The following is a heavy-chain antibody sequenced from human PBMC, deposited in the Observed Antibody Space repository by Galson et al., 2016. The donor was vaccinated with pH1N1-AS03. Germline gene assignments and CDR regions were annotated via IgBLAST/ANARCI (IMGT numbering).Heavy chain of an antibody. Sequence: SLRLSCAASGFIFSDYAMHWVRQAPGKGLEWVAFISYDTARQQYADSVKGRFTISRDNSKNTLYLQVNSLRAEDTAVYYCAREKINVGADYDVMDIWGQGTTVTVSS. CDR3: AREKINVGADYDVMDI. V-gene: IGHV3-30-3*01. CDR2: ISYDTARQ. CDR1: GFIFSDYA. D-gene: IGHD1-26*01. J-gene: IGHJ6*02.